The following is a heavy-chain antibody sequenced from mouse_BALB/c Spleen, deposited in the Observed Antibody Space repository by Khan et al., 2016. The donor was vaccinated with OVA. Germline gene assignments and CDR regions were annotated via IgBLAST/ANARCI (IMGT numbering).Heavy chain of an antibody. V-gene: IGHV5-17*02. D-gene: IGHD1-1*01. CDR2: ISGDSNTI. CDR3: ATSYFCGYYFDY. J-gene: IGHJ2*01. CDR1: GFTFNSYG. Sequence: EVELVESGGGLVQPGGSRKLSCAASGFTFNSYGMHWVRQAPEKGLEWVAYISGDSNTIYYADTVKGRFTISRDNPKNTLFLQMTSLMSEDTAMYYGATSYFCGYYFDYWGPGTTLTVS.